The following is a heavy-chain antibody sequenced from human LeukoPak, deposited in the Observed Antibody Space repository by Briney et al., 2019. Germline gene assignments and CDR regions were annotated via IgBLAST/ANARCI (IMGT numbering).Heavy chain of an antibody. D-gene: IGHD4-23*01. V-gene: IGHV3-30*02. Sequence: PGGSLRLSCAASGFTFSRNGMHWVRQAPGKGLEWVAFIRFDGRNKYYADSVKGRFTISRDNSKNTLYLQMNILRAEDTAAYYCAKLGGNVAFWGQGTLVTVSS. J-gene: IGHJ4*02. CDR1: GFTFSRNG. CDR2: IRFDGRNK. CDR3: AKLGGNVAF.